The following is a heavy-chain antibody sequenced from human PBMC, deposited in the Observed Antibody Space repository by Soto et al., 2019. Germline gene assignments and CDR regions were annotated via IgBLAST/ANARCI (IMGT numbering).Heavy chain of an antibody. V-gene: IGHV1-69*12. Sequence: QVQLVQSGAEVKKPGSSVKVSCKASGGTFSNYAISWVRQAPGQGLEWMGGITPIFGTANYAQKLQGRVTITADEAMSTAYMELSRLRSEDTAVYYCAQTLGLAVAGPGRFDLWGRGTLVTVSS. CDR2: ITPIFGTA. J-gene: IGHJ2*01. CDR3: AQTLGLAVAGPGRFDL. CDR1: GGTFSNYA. D-gene: IGHD6-19*01.